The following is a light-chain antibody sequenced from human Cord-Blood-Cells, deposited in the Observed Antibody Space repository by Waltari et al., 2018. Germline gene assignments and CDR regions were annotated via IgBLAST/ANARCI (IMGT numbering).Light chain of an antibody. V-gene: IGLV2-14*01. CDR3: RSYTSSSTWV. CDR2: DVS. CDR1: SSDVGGYNY. J-gene: IGLJ3*02. Sequence: QSALTQPASVSGSPGQSITISCTGTSSDVGGYNYVSWYQQHPGKAPKLMIYDVSKRPSGVSNRFSGSRSGNTASLTISGLQAEDEADYYCRSYTSSSTWVFGGGTKLTVL.